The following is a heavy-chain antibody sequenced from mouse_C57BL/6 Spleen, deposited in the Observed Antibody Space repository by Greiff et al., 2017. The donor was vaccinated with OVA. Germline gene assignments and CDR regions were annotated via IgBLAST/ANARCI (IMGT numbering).Heavy chain of an antibody. CDR2: INPYNGDT. Sequence: EVQLQQSGPELVKPGDSVKISCKASGYSFTGYFMNWVMQSHGKSLEWIGRINPYNGDTFYNQKFKGKATLTVDKSSSTAHMELRSLTSEDSAVYYCARGTTVVAKDWYFDVWGTGTTVTVSS. V-gene: IGHV1-20*01. CDR1: GYSFTGYF. J-gene: IGHJ1*03. CDR3: ARGTTVVAKDWYFDV. D-gene: IGHD1-1*01.